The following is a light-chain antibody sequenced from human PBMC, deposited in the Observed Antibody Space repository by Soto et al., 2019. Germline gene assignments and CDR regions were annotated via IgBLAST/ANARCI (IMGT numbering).Light chain of an antibody. CDR2: EVN. J-gene: IGLJ3*02. CDR3: ATWEDNLTARV. CDR1: SSDIGAYDY. V-gene: IGLV2-14*01. Sequence: QSVLTQPASLSGSPGQSITISCTGTSSDIGAYDYVSWFQQHPGKAPKLMISEVNNRPSGVPDRFSGSKSGTSASLAISGLRSEDEADYYCATWEDNLTARVFGGGTKVTVL.